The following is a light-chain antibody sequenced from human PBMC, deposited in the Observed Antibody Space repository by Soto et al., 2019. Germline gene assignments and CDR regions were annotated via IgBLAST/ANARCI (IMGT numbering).Light chain of an antibody. CDR1: QSVSSSY. J-gene: IGKJ2*01. CDR3: QQYGSSPGYT. CDR2: GAS. Sequence: EIVVTQSPGTLSLSPGERATLSCRASQSVSSSYLAWYQQKPGQAPTLLIYGASTRATGIPDRFSGSGSGTAFTLTISRLEPGDFSVYYCQQYGSSPGYTFGQGTKLEIK. V-gene: IGKV3-20*01.